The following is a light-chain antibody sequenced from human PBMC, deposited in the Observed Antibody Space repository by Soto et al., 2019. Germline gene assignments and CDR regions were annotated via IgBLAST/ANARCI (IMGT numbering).Light chain of an antibody. CDR2: KAS. CDR1: QSISSW. Sequence: DIQMTQSPSTLSGSVGDRVTITCRASQSISSWLAWYQQKPGKAPNLLINKASSLQSEVPSRFSGSGSGTEFTLTITSLQPDEFGVYYCQQYKNSSTFGQGTKGDIK. CDR3: QQYKNSST. J-gene: IGKJ1*01. V-gene: IGKV1-5*03.